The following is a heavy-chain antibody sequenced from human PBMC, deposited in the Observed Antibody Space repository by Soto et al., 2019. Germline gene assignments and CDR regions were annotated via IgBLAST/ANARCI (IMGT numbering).Heavy chain of an antibody. J-gene: IGHJ4*02. D-gene: IGHD2-21*02. CDR1: GFTFTDYA. CDR3: TKNPRPICGGDCYAEY. CDR2: INGRGGGT. V-gene: IGHV3-23*01. Sequence: EVQLLASGGGLVQPGGSLRHSCAASGFTFTDYALTWVRQTPRKGLEWVSSINGRGGGTYYADSVKGRFTISRDNSKNLVFLQMNSLGVEDAAIYYCTKNPRPICGGDCYAEYWGQGILVTVSP.